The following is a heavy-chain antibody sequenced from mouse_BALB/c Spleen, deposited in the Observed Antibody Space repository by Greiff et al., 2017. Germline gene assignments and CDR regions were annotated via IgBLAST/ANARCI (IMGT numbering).Heavy chain of an antibody. CDR1: GFTFSNYW. V-gene: IGHV6-6*02. CDR2: IRLKSNNYAT. J-gene: IGHJ2*01. Sequence: EVHLVESGGGLVQPGGSMKLSCVASGFTFSNYWMNWVRQSPEKGLEWVAEIRLKSNNYATHYAESVKGRFTISRDDSKSSVYLQMNNLRAEDTGIYYCTRRGLYYFDYWGQGTTLTVSS. CDR3: TRRGLYYFDY.